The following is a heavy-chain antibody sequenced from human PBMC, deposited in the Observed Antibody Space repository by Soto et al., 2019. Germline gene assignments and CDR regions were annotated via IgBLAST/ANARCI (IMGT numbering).Heavy chain of an antibody. CDR2: ISGSGGST. D-gene: IGHD5-12*01. Sequence: GGSLRLSCAASGFTFSSYAMSWVRQAPGKGLEWVSAISGSGGSTYYADSVKGRFTISRDNSKNTLYLQMNSLRAEDTAVYYCLRDGYNLYYYYGMDVWGQGTTVTVSS. CDR3: LRDGYNLYYYYGMDV. CDR1: GFTFSSYA. V-gene: IGHV3-23*01. J-gene: IGHJ6*02.